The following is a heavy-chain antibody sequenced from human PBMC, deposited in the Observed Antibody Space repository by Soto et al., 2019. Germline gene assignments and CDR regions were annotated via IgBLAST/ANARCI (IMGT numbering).Heavy chain of an antibody. V-gene: IGHV1-69*12. J-gene: IGHJ4*02. Sequence: QVQLVQSGAEVKKPESSVKVSCKAPGGTFSTYAISWVRQAPGQGLEWMGGIIPMFGTANYAQRFQDRVTLTAEESTNTVYMELSSLRSEDTAVYFCASGIQLWLRRINTGYSGWGQGTLVTVSS. CDR3: ASGIQLWLRRINTGYSG. CDR1: GGTFSTYA. D-gene: IGHD5-18*01. CDR2: IIPMFGTA.